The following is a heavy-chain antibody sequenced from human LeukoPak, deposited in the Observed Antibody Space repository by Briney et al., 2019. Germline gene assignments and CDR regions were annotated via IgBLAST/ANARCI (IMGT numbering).Heavy chain of an antibody. J-gene: IGHJ5*02. V-gene: IGHV3-21*01. CDR3: ARGPGYYDFWSGPTGFDP. D-gene: IGHD3-3*01. Sequence: GGSLRLSCAASGFTFSSYSMNWVRQAPGKGLEWVSSISSSSSYIYYADSVKGRFTISRDNAKNSLYLQMNSLRAEDTAVYYCARGPGYYDFWSGPTGFDPWGQGTLVIVSS. CDR2: ISSSSSYI. CDR1: GFTFSSYS.